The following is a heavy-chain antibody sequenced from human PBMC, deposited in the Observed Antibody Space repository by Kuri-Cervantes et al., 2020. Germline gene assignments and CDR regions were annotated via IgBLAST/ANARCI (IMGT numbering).Heavy chain of an antibody. D-gene: IGHD3-9*01. V-gene: IGHV1-18*01. CDR3: ARAALRYFPLPY. J-gene: IGHJ4*02. CDR2: ISAYNGNT. Sequence: ASVKVSCKASGYTFTSYGISWVRQAPGQGLEWMGWISAYNGNTNYAQKLQGRVTMTTDTSTSTAYMELRSLRSDDTAVYYRARAALRYFPLPYWGQGTLVTVSS. CDR1: GYTFTSYG.